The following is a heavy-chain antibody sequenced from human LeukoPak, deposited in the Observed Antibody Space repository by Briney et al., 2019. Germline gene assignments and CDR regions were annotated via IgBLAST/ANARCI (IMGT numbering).Heavy chain of an antibody. V-gene: IGHV3-74*01. J-gene: IGHJ4*02. CDR2: IKSDGTST. CDR3: ARTDYFDT. CDR1: GFTFSSYI. Sequence: PGGSLRLSCAGSGFTFSSYIMNWVRHAPGKGLVWVSRIKSDGTSTTYADSVKGRFTVSRDNAKNTLYLQMNSLQVEDTAVYYCARTDYFDTWGQGTLAIVSS.